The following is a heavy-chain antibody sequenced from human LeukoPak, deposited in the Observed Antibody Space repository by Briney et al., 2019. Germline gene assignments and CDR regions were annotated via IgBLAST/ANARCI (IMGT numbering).Heavy chain of an antibody. CDR2: INPNSGGT. J-gene: IGHJ4*02. Sequence: ASVKVSCKASGYTFTGYYIQWVRQAPGQGLEWMGWINPNSGGTNYAQKFQGRVTMTRDTSISTAYMELSRLRSDDTAVYYCARDSRLRILGYCSGGSCSNFDYWGQGTLVTVSS. CDR1: GYTFTGYY. CDR3: ARDSRLRILGYCSGGSCSNFDY. V-gene: IGHV1-2*02. D-gene: IGHD2-15*01.